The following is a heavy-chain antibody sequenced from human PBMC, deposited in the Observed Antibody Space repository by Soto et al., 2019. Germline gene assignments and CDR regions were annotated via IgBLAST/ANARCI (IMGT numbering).Heavy chain of an antibody. CDR2: INHSGSI. V-gene: IGHV4-34*01. Sequence: QVQLQQWGAGLLKPSETLSLTCAFYGGSFSGYYWSWIRPPPGKGLEWIGEINHSGSINYNPSLKSRVSRSLDTSKNRFSLKLSSVTAADTAMYYCARDELVYSSSSYYHNIDVWGKGTTVTVSS. CDR3: ARDELVYSSSSYYHNIDV. CDR1: GGSFSGYY. D-gene: IGHD6-6*01. J-gene: IGHJ6*03.